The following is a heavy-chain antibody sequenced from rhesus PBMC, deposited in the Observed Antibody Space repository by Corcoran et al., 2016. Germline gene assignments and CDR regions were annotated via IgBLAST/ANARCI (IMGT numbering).Heavy chain of an antibody. CDR3: ATSWGDYNLPV. V-gene: IGHV1-111*02. J-gene: IGHJ5-1*01. Sequence: VQLVQSGAEVKKPGASVKISCKASGYTFTDYYLHWVRQAPGKVLEWMGRVAPEDGEAIPTQKFQDRVTIPADTSTDTAYMELSSLRSEDTAVYYCATSWGDYNLPVWGPGVLVTVSS. CDR2: VAPEDGEA. CDR1: GYTFTDYY. D-gene: IGHD3-34*01.